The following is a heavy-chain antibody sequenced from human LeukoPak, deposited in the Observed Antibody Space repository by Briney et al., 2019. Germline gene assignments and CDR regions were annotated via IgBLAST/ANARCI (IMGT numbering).Heavy chain of an antibody. CDR1: GYTFTSYD. J-gene: IGHJ4*02. D-gene: IGHD4-11*01. CDR2: MNPNSGNT. V-gene: IGHV1-8*01. Sequence: ASVKVSCKASGYTFTSYDINWVRQATGQGLEWMGWMNPNSGNTGYAQKFQGRVTMTRNTSISTAYMELSSLRSEDTAVYYCARARRYEAVRGDYWGQVTLVTVSS. CDR3: ARARRYEAVRGDY.